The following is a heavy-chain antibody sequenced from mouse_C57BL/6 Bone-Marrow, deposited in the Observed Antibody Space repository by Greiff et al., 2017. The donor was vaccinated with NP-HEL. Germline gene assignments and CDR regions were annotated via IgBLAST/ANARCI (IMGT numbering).Heavy chain of an antibody. Sequence: EVHLVESGEGLVKPGGSLKLSCAASGFTFSSYAMSWVRQTPEKRLEWVAYISSGGDYIYYADTVKGRFTISRDNARNTLYLQMSSLKSEDTAMYYCTRERLYYYGSMDYWGQGTSVTVSS. V-gene: IGHV5-9-1*02. J-gene: IGHJ4*01. D-gene: IGHD1-1*01. CDR1: GFTFSSYA. CDR2: ISSGGDYI. CDR3: TRERLYYYGSMDY.